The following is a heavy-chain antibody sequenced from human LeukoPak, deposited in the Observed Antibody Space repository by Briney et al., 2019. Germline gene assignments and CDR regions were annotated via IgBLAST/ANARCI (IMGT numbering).Heavy chain of an antibody. CDR2: INSDGSST. V-gene: IGHV3-74*01. D-gene: IGHD3-10*01. CDR3: ARELLTMVRGVDYYYGMDV. Sequence: GGSLRLSCAASGFTFSSYWMHWVRQAPGKGLVGVSRINSDGSSTSYADSVKGRFTISRDNAENTLYLQPNSLRAEDTAVYYCARELLTMVRGVDYYYGMDVWGQGTTVTVSS. J-gene: IGHJ6*02. CDR1: GFTFSSYW.